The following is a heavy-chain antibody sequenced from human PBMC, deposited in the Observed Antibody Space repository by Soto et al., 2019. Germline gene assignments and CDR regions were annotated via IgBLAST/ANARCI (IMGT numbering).Heavy chain of an antibody. D-gene: IGHD3-22*01. CDR1: GYTFTSYG. Sequence: ASVKVSCKASGYTFTSYGISWVRQAPGQGLEWMGWISAYNGNTNYAQKLQGRVTMTTDTSTSTAYMELRSLRSDDTAVYYCAXDRGYYDSSGFPRGMDVWGQGTTVTVSS. CDR3: AXDRGYYDSSGFPRGMDV. CDR2: ISAYNGNT. V-gene: IGHV1-18*04. J-gene: IGHJ6*02.